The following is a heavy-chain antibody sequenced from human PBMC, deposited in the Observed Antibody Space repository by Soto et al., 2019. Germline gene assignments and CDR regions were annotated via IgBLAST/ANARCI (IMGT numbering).Heavy chain of an antibody. V-gene: IGHV4-59*08. CDR2: IYYSGST. CDR1: GGSISSYY. CDR3: ARHGWRLRFLEWLLSDDAFDI. Sequence: SESLSLTCTVSGGSISSYYWSWIRQPPGKGLEWIGYIYYSGSTNCNPSLKSRVTISVDTSKNQFSLKLSSVTAADTAVYYFARHGWRLRFLEWLLSDDAFDIWGQGTMVTVSS. J-gene: IGHJ3*02. D-gene: IGHD3-3*01.